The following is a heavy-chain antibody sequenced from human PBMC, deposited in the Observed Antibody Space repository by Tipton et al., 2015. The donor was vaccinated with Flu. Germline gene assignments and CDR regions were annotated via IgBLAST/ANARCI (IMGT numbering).Heavy chain of an antibody. J-gene: IGHJ6*02. CDR3: ARGVAVAGSLYYSYAMDV. CDR1: GDSISSNY. Sequence: TLSLTCTVSGDSISSNYWSWIRQPPGKGLEWIGYIYNSGSINYNPSLKSRVTMSVDTSKNHFSPRLSSVTAADTAVYYCARGVAVAGSLYYSYAMDVWDQGP. D-gene: IGHD6-19*01. CDR2: IYNSGSI. V-gene: IGHV4-59*01.